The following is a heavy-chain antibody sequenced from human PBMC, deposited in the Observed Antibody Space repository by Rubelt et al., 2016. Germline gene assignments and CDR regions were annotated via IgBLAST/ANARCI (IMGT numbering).Heavy chain of an antibody. V-gene: IGHV3-48*02. CDR1: RFTFSTYA. J-gene: IGHJ4*02. CDR2: ISSGSSTI. CDR3: ARDWEGY. Sequence: RGESGGDLVQPGGSLRLSCAASRFTFSTYAMNWVRQAPGRGLEWVSYISSGSSTIYYADSVKGRLTISRDDAKNSLYLQMNSLKDEDTAVDDCARDWEGYWGQGTLVTVSS. D-gene: IGHD1-26*01.